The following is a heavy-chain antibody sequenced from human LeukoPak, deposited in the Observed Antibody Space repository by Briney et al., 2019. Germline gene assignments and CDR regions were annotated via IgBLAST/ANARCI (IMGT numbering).Heavy chain of an antibody. V-gene: IGHV4-59*12. J-gene: IGHJ5*02. CDR3: ARSLPATAAGANWFDP. D-gene: IGHD6-13*01. Sequence: SETLSLTCAVSGGSISGYYWNWIRQPPGKGLEWIGYMNYSGSTNYNPSLKSRVTMSADTSRNQLSLKLSSVTAADTAVYYCARSLPATAAGANWFDPWGQGSLVTVSS. CDR2: MNYSGST. CDR1: GGSISGYY.